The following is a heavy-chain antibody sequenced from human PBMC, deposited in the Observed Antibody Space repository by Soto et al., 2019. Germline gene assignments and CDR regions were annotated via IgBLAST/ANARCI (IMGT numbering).Heavy chain of an antibody. CDR1: GGSISRYY. CDR3: ARDQVPAALLGSFDP. V-gene: IGHV4-59*01. CDR2: IYYSGST. D-gene: IGHD2-2*01. J-gene: IGHJ5*02. Sequence: PSETLSLTCTVSGGSISRYYWSWIRQPPGKGLEWIGYIYYSGSTNYNPSLKSRVTISVDTSKNQFSLKLSSVTAADTAVYYCARDQVPAALLGSFDPWGQGTLVTVSS.